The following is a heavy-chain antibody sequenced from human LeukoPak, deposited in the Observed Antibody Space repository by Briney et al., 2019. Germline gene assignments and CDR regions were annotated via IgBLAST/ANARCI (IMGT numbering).Heavy chain of an antibody. J-gene: IGHJ6*03. CDR3: ARGVVAATFYYYRDL. D-gene: IGHD2-15*01. CDR2: INPSSGGT. CDR1: GYTFTGYY. Sequence: WASVKVSCKPSGYTFTGYYIQWVRQAPGQGLEWMGWINPSSGGTNYPQKFQGRVTMTRDTSLSTAYMGVSGLRADDTAVYYCARGVVAATFYYYRDLWGKGNTVPVSS. V-gene: IGHV1-2*02.